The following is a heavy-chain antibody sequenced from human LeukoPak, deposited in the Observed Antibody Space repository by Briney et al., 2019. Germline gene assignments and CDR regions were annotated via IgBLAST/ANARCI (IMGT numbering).Heavy chain of an antibody. J-gene: IGHJ4*02. D-gene: IGHD4-17*01. V-gene: IGHV3-23*01. CDR1: GFTFSSYA. CDR3: ANLAGGDYVNFDY. CDR2: ISGSGGST. Sequence: GGSLRLSCAASGFTFSSYAMSWVRQAPGKGLEWVSAISGSGGSTYCADSVKGRFTISRDNSKNTLYLQMNSLRAEDTAVYYCANLAGGDYVNFDYWGQGTLVTVSS.